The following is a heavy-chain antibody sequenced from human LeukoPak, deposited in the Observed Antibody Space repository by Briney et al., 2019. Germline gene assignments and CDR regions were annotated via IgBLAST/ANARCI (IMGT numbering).Heavy chain of an antibody. Sequence: SETLSLTCTVSGGSVSSGTYFWSWIRQPPGTGLEWIGYIFYSGSTTYNPSLKSRVTISVDTSKNQFSLRLSSVTVADTAVYYCASWHRPVADGESDYWGQGTLVTVSS. CDR1: GGSVSSGTYF. CDR2: IFYSGST. V-gene: IGHV4-61*01. D-gene: IGHD6-19*01. J-gene: IGHJ4*02. CDR3: ASWHRPVADGESDY.